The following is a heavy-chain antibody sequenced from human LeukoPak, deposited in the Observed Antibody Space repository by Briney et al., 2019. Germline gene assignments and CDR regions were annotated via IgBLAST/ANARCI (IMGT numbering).Heavy chain of an antibody. J-gene: IGHJ4*02. V-gene: IGHV4-4*07. CDR2: IYTSGST. CDR3: AREIDDYSNWYYDY. Sequence: PSETLSLTCTVSGGSISSYYWSWIRQPAGKGLEWIGRIYTSGSTNYNPSLKSRVTMSVGTSKNQFSLKLSSVTAADTAVYYCAREIDDYSNWYYDYWGQGTLVTVSS. CDR1: GGSISSYY. D-gene: IGHD4-11*01.